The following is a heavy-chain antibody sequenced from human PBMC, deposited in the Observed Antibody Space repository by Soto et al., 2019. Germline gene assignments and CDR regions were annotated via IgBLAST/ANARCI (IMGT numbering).Heavy chain of an antibody. CDR2: MNPNSGNT. CDR3: ARGRLDDYGDYSWFDP. CDR1: GYTFTSYD. D-gene: IGHD4-17*01. Sequence: ASVQVSCKASGYTFTSYDINWVRQATGQGLEWMGWMNPNSGNTGYAQKFQGRVTMTRNTSISTAYMELSSLRSEDTAVYYCARGRLDDYGDYSWFDPWGQGTLVTVSS. V-gene: IGHV1-8*01. J-gene: IGHJ5*02.